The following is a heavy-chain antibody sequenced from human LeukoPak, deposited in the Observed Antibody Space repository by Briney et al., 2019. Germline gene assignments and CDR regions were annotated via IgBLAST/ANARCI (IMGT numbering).Heavy chain of an antibody. V-gene: IGHV4-39*07. Sequence: SETLSLTCTVCGGSISSSNYYGGWIRQPPERGLEWIGSIYYSGNTYYNPSLKSRLTISVDTSKNQFSLRLRSVTAADTAVYYCARALARISWFDPWGQGTLVTVSS. CDR1: GGSISSSNYY. J-gene: IGHJ5*02. CDR3: ARALARISWFDP. D-gene: IGHD6-19*01. CDR2: IYYSGNT.